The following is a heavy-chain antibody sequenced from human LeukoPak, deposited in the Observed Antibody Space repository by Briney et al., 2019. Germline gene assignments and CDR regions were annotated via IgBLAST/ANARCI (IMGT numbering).Heavy chain of an antibody. D-gene: IGHD1-26*01. CDR1: GGSISSGDYY. CDR2: IYYSGST. V-gene: IGHV4-30-4*02. Sequence: SESLSLTCTVSGGSISSGDYYWSWIRQPPGKGLEWIGYIYYSGSTYYNPSLKSRVTISVDTSKNQFSLKLSSVTAADTAVYYCARRADYLGATPVYYFDYWGQGTLVTVSS. J-gene: IGHJ4*02. CDR3: ARRADYLGATPVYYFDY.